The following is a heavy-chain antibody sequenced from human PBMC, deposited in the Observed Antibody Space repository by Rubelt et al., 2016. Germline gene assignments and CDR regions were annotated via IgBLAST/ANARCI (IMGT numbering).Heavy chain of an antibody. CDR2: INAGNGNT. J-gene: IGHJ3*02. D-gene: IGHD6-19*01. V-gene: IGHV1-3*01. CDR3: AREDTTDRGWYDALDI. CDR1: GYTFTSYA. Sequence: QVQLVQSGAEVKKPGASVKVSCKASGYTFTSYAMHWVRQAPGQRLEWMGWINAGNGNTQHSQKFQGRVTITRDTSARTAYMGLSSLRSEDTAVYYCAREDTTDRGWYDALDIWGQGTMVTVSS.